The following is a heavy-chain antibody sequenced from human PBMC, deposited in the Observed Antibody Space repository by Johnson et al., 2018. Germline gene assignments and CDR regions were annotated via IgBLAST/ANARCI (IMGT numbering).Heavy chain of an antibody. Sequence: VQLVQSGGGLVQPGGSLRLSCAASGFTFSSYSMNWVRQAPGKGLEWVSYISSSSSTIYYADSVKGRFTISRDNAKNSLYLQMNSLRAGETAVYYCARDHYYGSGSYYHYYYMDVWGKGTTVTVSS. CDR3: ARDHYYGSGSYYHYYYMDV. CDR1: GFTFSSYS. CDR2: ISSSSSTI. J-gene: IGHJ6*03. V-gene: IGHV3-48*01. D-gene: IGHD3-10*01.